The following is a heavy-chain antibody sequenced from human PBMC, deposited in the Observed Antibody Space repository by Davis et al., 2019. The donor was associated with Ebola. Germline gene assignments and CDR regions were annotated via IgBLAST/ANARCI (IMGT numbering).Heavy chain of an antibody. D-gene: IGHD6-13*01. CDR3: AKDLGSSWDFEY. CDR1: GFSFTDYG. V-gene: IGHV3-30*18. CDR2: ISYDESHQ. J-gene: IGHJ4*01. Sequence: GESLKISCAASGFSFTDYGMHWVRQAPGKGLEWVAVISYDESHQFYADSVKGRFTISRDSLRNTLFLQMNNLRVDDTAVYYCAKDLGSSWDFEYWGHGSLVTVSS.